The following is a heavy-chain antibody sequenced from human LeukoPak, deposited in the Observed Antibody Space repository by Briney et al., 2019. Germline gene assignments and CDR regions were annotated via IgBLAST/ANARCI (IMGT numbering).Heavy chain of an antibody. J-gene: IGHJ4*02. V-gene: IGHV4-39*01. CDR2: IYYTGST. D-gene: IGHD3-22*01. CDR1: RGSISSNNYY. Sequence: SETLSLTCTLSRGSISSNNYYWGWIRQPPGKGLEWIGSIYYTGSTYYNPSPKSRVTISVDTSTNQFSLQLSSVTAADSAVYYCARHRGPTYYFDSVGYYPFDYWGQGTLVTVSS. CDR3: ARHRGPTYYFDSVGYYPFDY.